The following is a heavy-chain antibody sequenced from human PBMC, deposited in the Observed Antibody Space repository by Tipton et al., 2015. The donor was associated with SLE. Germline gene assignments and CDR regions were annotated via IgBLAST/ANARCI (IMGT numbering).Heavy chain of an antibody. V-gene: IGHV3-30*04. Sequence: SLRLSCAASGFTFSSYNMQWVRQAPGKGLQWVALISYDGSDKYHADSVKGRSTISRDNSKNTLFLQMNGLRVEDTAVYYCARDSPGYWGQGTLVTVSS. CDR1: GFTFSSYN. CDR3: ARDSPGY. CDR2: ISYDGSDK. J-gene: IGHJ4*02.